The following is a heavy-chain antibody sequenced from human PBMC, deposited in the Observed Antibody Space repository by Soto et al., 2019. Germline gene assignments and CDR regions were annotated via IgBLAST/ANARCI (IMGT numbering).Heavy chain of an antibody. CDR2: FSGSGGNI. D-gene: IGHD2-2*01. J-gene: IGHJ6*02. V-gene: IGHV3-23*01. Sequence: LRLSCVASGFTFSTHAMSWVRQAPGKGLEWVSTFSGSGGNIYYAESVKGRLTISRDDSKNTLYLQMNSLRVEDTAVYYCAKDPPWTVGPLAMDVWGQGTTVTVSS. CDR1: GFTFSTHA. CDR3: AKDPPWTVGPLAMDV.